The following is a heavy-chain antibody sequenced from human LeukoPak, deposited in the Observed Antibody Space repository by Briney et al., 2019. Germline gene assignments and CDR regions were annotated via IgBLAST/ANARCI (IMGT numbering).Heavy chain of an antibody. CDR2: ISYDGSNK. D-gene: IGHD3-22*01. V-gene: IGHV3-30-3*01. CDR1: GFTFSSYA. Sequence: PGGSLRLSCAASGFTFSSYAMHWVRQAPGKGLEWVAVISYDGSNKYYADSVKGRFTISRDNSKNTLYLQMNSLRAEDTAVYYCAKAFWSYYYDSSGYYLDYWGQGTLVTVSS. CDR3: AKAFWSYYYDSSGYYLDY. J-gene: IGHJ4*02.